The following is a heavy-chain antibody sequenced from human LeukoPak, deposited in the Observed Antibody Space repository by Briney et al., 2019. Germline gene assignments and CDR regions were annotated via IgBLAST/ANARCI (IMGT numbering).Heavy chain of an antibody. CDR2: IIPILGIA. D-gene: IGHD5-12*01. J-gene: IGHJ4*02. CDR1: GGTFSSYA. Sequence: SMKVSCKASGGTFSSYAISWVRQAPGQGLEWMGRIIPILGIANYAQKFQGRVTITADKSTSTAYMELSSLRSEDTAVYYCAKGDIVATMFDYWGQGTLVTVSS. CDR3: AKGDIVATMFDY. V-gene: IGHV1-69*04.